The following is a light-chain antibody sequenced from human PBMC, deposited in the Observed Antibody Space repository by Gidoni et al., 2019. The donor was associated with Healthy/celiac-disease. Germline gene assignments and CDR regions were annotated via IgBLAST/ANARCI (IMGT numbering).Light chain of an antibody. Sequence: EIVLTQSPATLSLSPGERATLSCRASQSVSSYLAWYQQKPGQAPMLLIYAASNRATGIPARFSGSGSVTDFTLTISSPEPVDFAVYYCQQRSNWPPLTFGGGTKVEIK. J-gene: IGKJ4*01. V-gene: IGKV3-11*01. CDR1: QSVSSY. CDR3: QQRSNWPPLT. CDR2: AAS.